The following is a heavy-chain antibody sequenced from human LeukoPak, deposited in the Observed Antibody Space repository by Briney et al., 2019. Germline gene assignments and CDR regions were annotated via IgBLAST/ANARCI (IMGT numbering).Heavy chain of an antibody. CDR1: GFTFSSYW. J-gene: IGHJ4*02. CDR2: IKQDGSEK. Sequence: SGGSLRLSCADSGFTFSSYWMSWARQAPGKGLEWVANIKQDGSEKYYVDSVKGRFTISRDNAKNSLHLQMNSLRVEDTAVYYCARDRGWYDYWGQGTLVTVSS. V-gene: IGHV3-7*03. CDR3: ARDRGWYDY. D-gene: IGHD6-19*01.